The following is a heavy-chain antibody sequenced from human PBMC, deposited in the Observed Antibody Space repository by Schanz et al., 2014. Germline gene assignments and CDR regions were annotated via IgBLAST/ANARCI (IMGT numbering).Heavy chain of an antibody. J-gene: IGHJ4*02. V-gene: IGHV3-30*14. D-gene: IGHD3-9*01. CDR2: ISYDGRNK. CDR1: GFTFNSYA. Sequence: VQLLESGGGLVQPGGSLRLSCAASGFTFNSYAMTWVRQAPGKGLEWVAVISYDGRNKYYADSVKGRFTVSRDSGQNSLYLQMNSLRVEDTAVFYCAKQIHYDILTVTRNWGQGTLVTVSS. CDR3: AKQIHYDILTVTRN.